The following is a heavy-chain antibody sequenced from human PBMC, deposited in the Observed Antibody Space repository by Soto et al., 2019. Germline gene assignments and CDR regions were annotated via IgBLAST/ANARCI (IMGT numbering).Heavy chain of an antibody. CDR1: RFTSGYHA. V-gene: IGHV3-23*01. CDR3: AKAGGVRTHNWFDP. Sequence: EVQLLDSGGTLVQIGGSLRLSCAASRFTSGYHAMNWVRQAPGKGLEWVSTISSNGENTHYADSVKGRFIISSDNSSNTVALQMNSLRAEDTAVYYCAKAGGVRTHNWFDPWGQGTLVTVSS. J-gene: IGHJ5*02. CDR2: ISSNGENT.